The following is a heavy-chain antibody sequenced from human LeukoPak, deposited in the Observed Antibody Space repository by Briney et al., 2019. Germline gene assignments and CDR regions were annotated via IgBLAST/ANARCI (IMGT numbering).Heavy chain of an antibody. D-gene: IGHD6-19*01. CDR2: IYYSGST. CDR1: GGSISSYY. J-gene: IGHJ5*02. Sequence: SETLSLTCTVSGGSISSYYWSWIRQPPGKGLEWIGYIYYSGSTNYNPSLKSRVTISVDTSKNQFSLKLGSVTAADTAVYYCARDSSGWSGWFDPWGQGTLVTVSS. CDR3: ARDSSGWSGWFDP. V-gene: IGHV4-59*01.